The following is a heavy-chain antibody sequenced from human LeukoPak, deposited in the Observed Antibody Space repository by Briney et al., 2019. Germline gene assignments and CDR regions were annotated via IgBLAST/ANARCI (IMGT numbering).Heavy chain of an antibody. CDR3: ARGPSIAARYDAFDI. J-gene: IGHJ3*02. D-gene: IGHD6-6*01. V-gene: IGHV3-48*03. Sequence: GGSLRLSCAASGFTFSSYEMNWVRQAPGKGLEWVSYISISGSTIYNADSVKGRFTISRDNAKNSLYLQMNSLRAEDTAVYYCARGPSIAARYDAFDIWGQGTMVTVSS. CDR2: ISISGSTI. CDR1: GFTFSSYE.